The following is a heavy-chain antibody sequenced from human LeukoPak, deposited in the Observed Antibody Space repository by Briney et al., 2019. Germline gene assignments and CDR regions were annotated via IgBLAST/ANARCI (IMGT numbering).Heavy chain of an antibody. D-gene: IGHD3-10*01. J-gene: IGHJ5*02. CDR3: ARYTRGVPENWFDP. CDR1: GGSISSSTYY. V-gene: IGHV4-39*07. Sequence: SETLSLTCTVSGGSISSSTYYWGWIRQPPGKGLEWIGSIYYSGSSYYNPSLQSRVTISVDTSKNQFSLRLSSVTAADTAVYYCARYTRGVPENWFDPWGQGTLVTVSS. CDR2: IYYSGSS.